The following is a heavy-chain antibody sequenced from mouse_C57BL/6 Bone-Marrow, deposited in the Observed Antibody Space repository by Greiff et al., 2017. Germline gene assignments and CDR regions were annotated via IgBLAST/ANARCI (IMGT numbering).Heavy chain of an antibody. CDR1: GFTFSSYT. CDR3: AIITTGYVMDY. V-gene: IGHV5-9*01. Sequence: EVQRVESGGGLVKPGGSLKLSCAASGFTFSSYTMSWVRQTPEKRLEWVATISGGGGNTYYPDSVKGRFTISRDNAKNTLYLQMSSLRSEDTALYYCAIITTGYVMDYWGQGTSVTVSS. J-gene: IGHJ4*01. CDR2: ISGGGGNT. D-gene: IGHD1-2*01.